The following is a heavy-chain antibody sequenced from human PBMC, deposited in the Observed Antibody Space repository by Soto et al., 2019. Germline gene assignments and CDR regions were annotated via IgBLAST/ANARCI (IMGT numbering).Heavy chain of an antibody. J-gene: IGHJ5*02. V-gene: IGHV4-30-4*01. D-gene: IGHD6-13*01. CDR2: IYYSGRT. CDR1: GGSISSGDYY. CDR3: ARERPDGSRLAP. Sequence: QVQLQESGPGLVKPSQTLSLTCTVSGGSISSGDYYWSWIRQPPGKGLEWIGYIYYSGRTYYKPPIKSRVTNSVDTSKTQFSLKLSSVTAAVTAVYYCARERPDGSRLAPWGQGTLGTVSS.